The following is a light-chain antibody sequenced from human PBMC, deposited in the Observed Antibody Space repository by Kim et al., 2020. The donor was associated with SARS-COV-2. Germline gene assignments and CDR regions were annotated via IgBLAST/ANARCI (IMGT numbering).Light chain of an antibody. J-gene: IGKJ4*01. CDR2: SAS. Sequence: SESVGDRVIITCRASKSINTYLNWYQQKPGKAPNLRIYSASSLQSGVPARFSGGGSGTDFTLTISSLQPEDFAIYYCQQSYSTPRTFGGGTKV. CDR1: KSINTY. CDR3: QQSYSTPRT. V-gene: IGKV1-39*01.